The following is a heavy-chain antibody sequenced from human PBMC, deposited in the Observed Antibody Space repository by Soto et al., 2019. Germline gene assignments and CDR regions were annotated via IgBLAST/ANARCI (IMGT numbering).Heavy chain of an antibody. J-gene: IGHJ5*02. V-gene: IGHV3-23*01. CDR3: ASLMVTPTRVSGDWSDP. CDR2: ISASGDYT. CDR1: GFTFSNHA. Sequence: GGSLRLSCAASGFTFSNHAMSWVRQAPGKGLEWVSIISASGDYTPYADPVKGRFTISRDNSKDTMYMQLNSLRAEDTAVYYCASLMVTPTRVSGDWSDPWGQGTLVTVSS. D-gene: IGHD2-15*01.